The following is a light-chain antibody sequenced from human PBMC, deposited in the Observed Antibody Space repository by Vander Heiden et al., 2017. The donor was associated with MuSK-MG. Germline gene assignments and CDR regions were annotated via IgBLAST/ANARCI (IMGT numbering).Light chain of an antibody. J-gene: IGKJ4*01. V-gene: IGKV1-39*01. CDR1: QSISSY. CDR2: AAS. CDR3: QQSYSTPAVT. Sequence: DIQMTQSPSSLSASVGDRVTITCRASQSISSYLNWYQQKPGKAPKLLIYAASSLQSGVPSRFSGSGSGTDFTLTISSLQPEDFATYYCQQSYSTPAVTFGGGSKVEI.